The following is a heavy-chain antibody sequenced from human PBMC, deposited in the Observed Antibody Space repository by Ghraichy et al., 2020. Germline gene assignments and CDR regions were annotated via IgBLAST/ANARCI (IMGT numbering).Heavy chain of an antibody. J-gene: IGHJ3*02. V-gene: IGHV3-53*01. Sequence: GESLNISCAASGFTVSSNYMSWVRQAPGKGLEWVSVIYSGGSTYYADSVKGRFTISRDNSKNTLDLLINTLRAGDTAVYYCARGSSESNCCDAFEIWGQGTMVTVSS. CDR2: IYSGGST. CDR1: GFTVSSNY. D-gene: IGHD2-2*01. CDR3: ARGSSESNCCDAFEI.